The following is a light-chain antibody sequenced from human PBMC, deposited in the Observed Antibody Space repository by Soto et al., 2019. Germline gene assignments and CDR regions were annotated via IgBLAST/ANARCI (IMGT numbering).Light chain of an antibody. CDR1: SGHSRYA. J-gene: IGLJ2*01. V-gene: IGLV4-69*01. CDR3: QTWGIGEV. Sequence: QPVLTQSPSASASLGASVKLTCTLSSGHSRYAITWHQQQPEKGPRYLMKVNSDGSHSKGDGIPDRFSGSSSGAERYLTISSLQSEDEADYYCQTWGIGEVFGGGTKLTVL. CDR2: VNSDGSH.